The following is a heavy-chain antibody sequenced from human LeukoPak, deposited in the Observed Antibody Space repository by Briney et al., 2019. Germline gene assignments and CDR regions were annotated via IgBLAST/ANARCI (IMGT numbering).Heavy chain of an antibody. CDR1: VFTFSSYS. J-gene: IGHJ4*02. D-gene: IGHD3-9*01. Sequence: GGSLRLSCAASVFTFSSYSMNWVRESPGKGLEWGSSISSSSSYIYYADSVKGRFTISRDNAKNSLYLQMTSLRAEDTAVYYCARDGSGILTGYSPLDYWGQGTLVTVSS. V-gene: IGHV3-21*01. CDR2: ISSSSSYI. CDR3: ARDGSGILTGYSPLDY.